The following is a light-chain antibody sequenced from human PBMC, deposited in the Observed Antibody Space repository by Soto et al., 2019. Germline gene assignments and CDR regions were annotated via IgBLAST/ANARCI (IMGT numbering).Light chain of an antibody. CDR1: SGDIGSYNR. V-gene: IGLV2-14*01. CDR3: SSYTNINARACV. J-gene: IGLJ1*01. CDR2: EVT. Sequence: QSVLTQPGSVSGSPGQSVTIFCTGTSGDIGSYNRVSWYQQHPGKAPKLIIYEVTDRPSGVSNRFSGSKSGNTASLTISGLQAEDEAEDYCSSYTNINARACVFGTGTKVTVL.